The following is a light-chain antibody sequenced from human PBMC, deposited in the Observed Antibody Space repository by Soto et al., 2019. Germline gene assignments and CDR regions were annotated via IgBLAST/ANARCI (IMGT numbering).Light chain of an antibody. J-gene: IGKJ1*01. V-gene: IGKV4-1*01. Sequence: DIVMIQSPDSLAVSLGERATINCKSSQSVLYSSNNKNYLAWYQQKPGQPPKLLIYWASTRESGVPDRFTGSGSGTDFTLTISSLQAEDGAVYYCQQYYRSRTFGQGTKVEIK. CDR2: WAS. CDR3: QQYYRSRT. CDR1: QSVLYSSNNKNY.